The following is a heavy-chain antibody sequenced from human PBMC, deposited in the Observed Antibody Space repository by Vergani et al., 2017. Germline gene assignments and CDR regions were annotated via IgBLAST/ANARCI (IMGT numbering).Heavy chain of an antibody. Sequence: QVQLVQSGAEVKKSGASVKVSCKASGYTFTNFGISWVRQAPGQGLEWMGWISGYNENANYAQKFQGRITMTTDTSTSTGYMELRSLRSDDTAIYFCARGGFSSCLNWGQGTLVTVSS. CDR3: ARGGFSSCLN. CDR1: GYTFTNFG. D-gene: IGHD3-22*01. J-gene: IGHJ4*02. V-gene: IGHV1-18*01. CDR2: ISGYNENA.